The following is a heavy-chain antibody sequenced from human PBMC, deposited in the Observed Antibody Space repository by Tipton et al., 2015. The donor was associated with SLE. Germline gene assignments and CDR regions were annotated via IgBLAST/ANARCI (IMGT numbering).Heavy chain of an antibody. CDR2: ISSSSSDT. CDR1: GFTFSDYY. J-gene: IGHJ4*02. Sequence: SLRLSCAASGFTFSDYYMSWIRQAPGKGLEWVSYISSSSSDTNYADSVKGRFTISRDNAKNSLYLQMNSLRAEDTAVYYCARDVEYYYASGSYSVFFDYWGQGTLVTVSS. V-gene: IGHV3-11*05. D-gene: IGHD3-10*01. CDR3: ARDVEYYYASGSYSVFFDY.